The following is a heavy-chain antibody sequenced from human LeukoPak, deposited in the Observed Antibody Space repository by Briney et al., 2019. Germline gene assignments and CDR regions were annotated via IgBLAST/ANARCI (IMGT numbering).Heavy chain of an antibody. CDR2: IYYSGST. CDR3: ARAPYPDYSNYFDC. CDR1: GGSISSYY. J-gene: IGHJ4*02. D-gene: IGHD4-11*01. V-gene: IGHV4-59*08. Sequence: SETLSLTCTVSGGSISSYYWSWIRQPPGKGLEWIGYIYYSGSTNYNPSLKSRVTISVDTSKNQFSLKLSSVTAADTAVYYCARAPYPDYSNYFDCWGQGTLVTVSS.